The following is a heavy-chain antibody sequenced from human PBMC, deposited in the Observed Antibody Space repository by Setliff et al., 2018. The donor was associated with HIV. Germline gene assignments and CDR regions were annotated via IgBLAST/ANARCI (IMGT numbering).Heavy chain of an antibody. CDR1: GFTFRYFT. CDR3: SRDVLTNNYYYYGMDV. V-gene: IGHV3-49*04. D-gene: IGHD4-4*01. J-gene: IGHJ6*02. Sequence: PGGSLRLSCTASGFTFRYFTMSWVRQAPGKGLEWLGFIRSTAYSGTTQYAASVKDRFTISRDNSKSIAYLQMNTLRSDDTAVYYCSRDVLTNNYYYYGMDVWGQGTTVTVSS. CDR2: IRSTAYSGTT.